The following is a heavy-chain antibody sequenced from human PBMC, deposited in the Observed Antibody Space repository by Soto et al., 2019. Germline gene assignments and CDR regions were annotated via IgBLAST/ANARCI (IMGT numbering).Heavy chain of an antibody. V-gene: IGHV1-46*01. J-gene: IGHJ6*02. CDR3: ARAGYDFWSGSPRNYYYYGMDV. CDR1: GYTFTSYY. Sequence: GASVKVSCKASGYTFTSYYMHWVRQAPGQGLEWMGIINPSGGSTSYAQKFQGRVTMTRDTSTSTVYMELSSLRSEDTAVYYCARAGYDFWSGSPRNYYYYGMDVWGQGTTVTVSS. D-gene: IGHD3-3*01. CDR2: INPSGGST.